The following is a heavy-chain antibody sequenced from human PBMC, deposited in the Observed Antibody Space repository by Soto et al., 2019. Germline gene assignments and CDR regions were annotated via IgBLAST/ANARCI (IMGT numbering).Heavy chain of an antibody. D-gene: IGHD5-12*01. CDR1: GITFSRHA. J-gene: IGHJ6*02. Sequence: PGGSLRLSCAASGITFSRHAMSWVRQAPGKGLEWVSVIRGTGDNIEYADSVRGRFTISRDNSKNTLYLQMNSLRAEDTAVYYCARGRDGYNPDSGMDVWGQGTTVTVSS. CDR3: ARGRDGYNPDSGMDV. V-gene: IGHV3-23*01. CDR2: IRGTGDNI.